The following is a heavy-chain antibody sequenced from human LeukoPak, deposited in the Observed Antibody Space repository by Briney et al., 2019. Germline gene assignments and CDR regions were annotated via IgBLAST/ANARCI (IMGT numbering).Heavy chain of an antibody. Sequence: PSETLSLTCTVSGGSISSYYWSWIRQPPGKGLEWIGYIYYSGSTNYNPSLKSRVTISVDTSKNQFSVKLSSVTAADTAVYYCARDRKLVVANYYYYYMDVWGKGTTVTVSS. CDR1: GGSISSYY. CDR2: IYYSGST. J-gene: IGHJ6*03. D-gene: IGHD2-15*01. CDR3: ARDRKLVVANYYYYYMDV. V-gene: IGHV4-59*01.